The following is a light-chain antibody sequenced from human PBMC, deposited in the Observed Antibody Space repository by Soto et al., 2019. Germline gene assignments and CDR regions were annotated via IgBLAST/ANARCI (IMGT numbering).Light chain of an antibody. CDR1: SSNIGSNT. CDR3: AAWDDSLNGPV. CDR2: SNN. V-gene: IGLV1-44*01. Sequence: QSVLTQPPSASGTPGQRVTISCSGSSSNIGSNTVNWYQQLPGTAPKLLIYSNNQRPSGVPDRFSASKSGTSASLAISGLQSEDEADYYCAAWDDSLNGPVFGGGTKVTV. J-gene: IGLJ2*01.